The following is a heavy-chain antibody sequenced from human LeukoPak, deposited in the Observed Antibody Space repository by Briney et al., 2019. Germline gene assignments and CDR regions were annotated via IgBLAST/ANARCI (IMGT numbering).Heavy chain of an antibody. D-gene: IGHD2-2*01. CDR1: GFTVSSNY. Sequence: GGSLRLSCAASGFTVSSNYMSWVRQAPGKGLEWVAVIWYDGSNKYYADSVKGRFTISRDNSKNTLYLQMNSLRAEDTAVYYCAREYCSSTSCYVFIDYWGQGTLVTVSS. CDR2: IWYDGSNK. CDR3: AREYCSSTSCYVFIDY. J-gene: IGHJ4*02. V-gene: IGHV3-33*08.